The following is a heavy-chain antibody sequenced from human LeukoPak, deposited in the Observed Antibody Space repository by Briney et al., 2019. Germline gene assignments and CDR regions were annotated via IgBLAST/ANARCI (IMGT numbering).Heavy chain of an antibody. CDR2: IYYSGST. D-gene: IGHD5-12*01. V-gene: IGHV4-31*03. J-gene: IGHJ4*02. CDR1: GGSISCGGYY. Sequence: SETLSLSCTVSGGSISCGGYYWSWIRQHPGKGLEWIGYIYYSGSTYYNPSLKSRVTISVDTSKNQFSLKLSSVTAADTAVYDCARIVAGARSSPYNSDCWGQGTLVTVSS. CDR3: ARIVAGARSSPYNSDC.